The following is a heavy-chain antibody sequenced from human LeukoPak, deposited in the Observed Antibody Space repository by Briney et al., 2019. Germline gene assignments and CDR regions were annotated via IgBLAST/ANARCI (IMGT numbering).Heavy chain of an antibody. V-gene: IGHV4-59*11. CDR3: ARGGSAAKYYFDS. Sequence: PSESLSLTCTVSNDSISPLYWGWIRQPPGKGLEFIGYIFYSGTTNFNPSLKSRVTLSVDTSKNQFSLRLNSVTAADTAVYYCARGGSAAKYYFDSWGQGTLVNVSS. CDR2: IFYSGTT. J-gene: IGHJ4*02. CDR1: NDSISPLY. D-gene: IGHD6-13*01.